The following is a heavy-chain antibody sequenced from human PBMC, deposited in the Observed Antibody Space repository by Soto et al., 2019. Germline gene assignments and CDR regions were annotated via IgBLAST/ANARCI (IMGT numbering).Heavy chain of an antibody. D-gene: IGHD1-1*01. Sequence: GGSLRLSCAASGFSFTMYVMNWVRQAPGKGLEWVSAISGNGGSTYYADSVKGRFTISRDNSKNRLWLQMSSLRAEDTAVYYCAKTRRSGTAREFDYWGQGTLVTVSS. CDR2: ISGNGGST. CDR1: GFSFTMYV. V-gene: IGHV3-23*01. CDR3: AKTRRSGTAREFDY. J-gene: IGHJ4*02.